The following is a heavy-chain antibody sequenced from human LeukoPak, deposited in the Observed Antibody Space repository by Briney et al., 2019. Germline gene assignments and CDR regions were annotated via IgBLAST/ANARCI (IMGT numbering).Heavy chain of an antibody. V-gene: IGHV1-69*13. D-gene: IGHD2-2*01. J-gene: IGHJ4*02. Sequence: ASVKVSCKASGYTFTSYYMHWVRQAPGQGLEWMGGIIPIFGTADYAQKFQGRVTITADESTSTAYMELSSLRSEDTAMYFCARAYSSNWYYFDCWGQGTLVTVSS. CDR3: ARAYSSNWYYFDC. CDR2: IIPIFGTA. CDR1: GYTFTSYY.